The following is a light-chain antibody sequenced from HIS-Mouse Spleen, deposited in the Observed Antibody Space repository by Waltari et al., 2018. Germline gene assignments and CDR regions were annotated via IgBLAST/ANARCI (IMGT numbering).Light chain of an antibody. J-gene: IGKJ4*01. Sequence: DIQVTQSPYAMSASVEDRVTITCRARQGIRNYVAWFQQKPGKVPRRLLYAASSLQSGVPSRFSGSGSGTEFTLTISSLQPEDFATYYCLQHNSYPLTFGGGTKVEIK. CDR1: QGIRNY. V-gene: IGKV1-17*03. CDR3: LQHNSYPLT. CDR2: AAS.